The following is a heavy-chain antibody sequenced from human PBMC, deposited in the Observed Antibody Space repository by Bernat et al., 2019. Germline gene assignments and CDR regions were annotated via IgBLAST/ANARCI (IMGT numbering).Heavy chain of an antibody. D-gene: IGHD1-26*01. Sequence: VRLLESGGGLVQPGTSLRLSCAASGFTFSSYGMHWVRQAPGKGLEWAAIIWYDGSNKYYADSVKGRFTISRDNSKNTLYLQMNSLRAEDTAVYYCARDRGSGTSRGGYLDLWGRGTLVTVSS. V-gene: IGHV3-33*01. CDR2: IWYDGSNK. CDR1: GFTFSSYG. CDR3: ARDRGSGTSRGGYLDL. J-gene: IGHJ2*01.